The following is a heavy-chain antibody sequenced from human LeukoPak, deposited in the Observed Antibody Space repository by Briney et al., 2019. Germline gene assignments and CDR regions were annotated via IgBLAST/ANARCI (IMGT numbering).Heavy chain of an antibody. Sequence: GASVKVSCKASGGTFSSYAISWVRQAPGQGLEWMGGIIPIFGTANYAQKFQGRDTITADESTSTAYMELSSLRSEDTAVYYCARGGITGYYYGSGSYYNPLGYFDYWGQGTLVIVSS. D-gene: IGHD3-10*01. J-gene: IGHJ4*02. CDR2: IIPIFGTA. CDR1: GGTFSSYA. V-gene: IGHV1-69*01. CDR3: ARGGITGYYYGSGSYYNPLGYFDY.